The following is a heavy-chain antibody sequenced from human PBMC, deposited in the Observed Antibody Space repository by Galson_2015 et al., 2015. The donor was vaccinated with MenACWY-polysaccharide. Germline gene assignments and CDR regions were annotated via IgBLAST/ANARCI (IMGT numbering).Heavy chain of an antibody. V-gene: IGHV4-34*01. J-gene: IGHJ6*02. CDR1: GGSFNGFY. D-gene: IGHD3-10*01. CDR3: ARGGRQDYYDSGTIYSYYYYSGMDV. Sequence: SETLSLTCAVHGGSFNGFYWSWIRQTPGKGPEWIGEINHSGDTNSNPSLKSRVSLVVDTSQNQFSLRVTTVTAADTAVYYCARGGRQDYYDSGTIYSYYYYSGMDVWGRGTTVTVSS. CDR2: INHSGDT.